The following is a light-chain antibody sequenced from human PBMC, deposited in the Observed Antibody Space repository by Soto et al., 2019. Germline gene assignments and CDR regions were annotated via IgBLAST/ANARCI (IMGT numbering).Light chain of an antibody. V-gene: IGKV1-33*01. CDR2: DAS. CDR1: QDISNF. CDR3: QQYDNLLYT. Sequence: DILMTQSPSSLSASVGDRVTITCQASQDISNFLIWYRQKPGEAPNLLIYDASTLEAGVPFRFSGSGSGTDFTFTISSLQPEDIATYYCQQYDNLLYTFGQGTKLEIK. J-gene: IGKJ2*01.